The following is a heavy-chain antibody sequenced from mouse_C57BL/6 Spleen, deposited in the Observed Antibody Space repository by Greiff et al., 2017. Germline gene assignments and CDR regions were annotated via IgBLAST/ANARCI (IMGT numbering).Heavy chain of an antibody. V-gene: IGHV5-9*01. Sequence: EVQRVESGGGLVKPGGSLKLSCAASGFTFSSYTMSWVRQTPEKRLEWVATISGGGGNTYYPDSVKGRFTISRDNAKNTLYLQMSSLRSEDTALYYCASPLSMMVTLFAYWGQGTLVTVSA. D-gene: IGHD2-3*01. CDR3: ASPLSMMVTLFAY. CDR2: ISGGGGNT. CDR1: GFTFSSYT. J-gene: IGHJ3*01.